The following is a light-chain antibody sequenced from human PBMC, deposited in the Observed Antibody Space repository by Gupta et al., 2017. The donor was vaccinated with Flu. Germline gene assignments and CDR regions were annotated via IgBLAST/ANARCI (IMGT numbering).Light chain of an antibody. V-gene: IGKV1-39*01. CDR3: QQSYSAPVYS. J-gene: IGKJ2*03. CDR1: QDISNY. CDR2: AAS. Sequence: DIRLTQSPSALSASIGDRVTITCRASQDISNYLNWYQQTPGRPPKLLIYAASSLQSGVPSRFSGSGSGTDFTLTISSLQPEDFATYYCQQSYSAPVYSFGQGTKLEIK.